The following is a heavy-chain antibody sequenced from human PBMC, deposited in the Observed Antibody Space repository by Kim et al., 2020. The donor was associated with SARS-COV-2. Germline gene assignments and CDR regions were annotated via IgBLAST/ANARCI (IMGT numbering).Heavy chain of an antibody. CDR2: ISGSGGST. CDR1: GFTFSSYA. V-gene: IGHV3-23*01. J-gene: IGHJ4*02. CDR3: AKVWSSGYSGHWRLLYYFDY. Sequence: GGSLRLSCAASGFTFSSYAMSWVRQAPGKGLEWVSAISGSGGSTYYADSVKGRFTISRDNSKNTLYLQMNSLRAEDTAVYYCAKVWSSGYSGHWRLLYYFDYWGQGTLVTVSS. D-gene: IGHD3-22*01.